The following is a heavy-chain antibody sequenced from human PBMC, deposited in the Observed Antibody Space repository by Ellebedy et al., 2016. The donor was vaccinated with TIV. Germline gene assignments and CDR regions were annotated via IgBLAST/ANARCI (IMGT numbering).Heavy chain of an antibody. V-gene: IGHV3-43*01. D-gene: IGHD3-10*01. Sequence: GGSLRLXCAASGFTFDDYTMHWVRQAPGKGLEWVSLISWDGGSTYYADSVKGRFTISRDNSKNSLYLQMNSLRTEDTALYYCAKSHMVRGVTPPPDYWGQGTLVTVSS. CDR1: GFTFDDYT. CDR2: ISWDGGST. J-gene: IGHJ4*02. CDR3: AKSHMVRGVTPPPDY.